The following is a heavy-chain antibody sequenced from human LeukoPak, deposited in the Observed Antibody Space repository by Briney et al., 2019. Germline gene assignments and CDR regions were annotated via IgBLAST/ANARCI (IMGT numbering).Heavy chain of an antibody. V-gene: IGHV3-53*01. Sequence: SGGSLRLSCGASGFTVSSNYMSWVRQAPGKGLEWVSIVYSGGSTYYADSVKGRFTISRDNSKNTLYLQMNSLRAEDTAVYYCAKGSAAAGTLWGQGTLVTVSS. J-gene: IGHJ4*02. D-gene: IGHD6-13*01. CDR2: VYSGGST. CDR1: GFTVSSNY. CDR3: AKGSAAAGTL.